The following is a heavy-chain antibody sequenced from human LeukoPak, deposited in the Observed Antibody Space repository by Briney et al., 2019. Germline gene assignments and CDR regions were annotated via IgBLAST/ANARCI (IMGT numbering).Heavy chain of an antibody. J-gene: IGHJ4*02. Sequence: SETLSLTCTVSGGSISSYYWSWIRQPPGKGLEWIGYIYYSGSTNYNPSLKSRVTISVDTSKNQFSLKLSSVTAEDTAMYYCASALKRGSAGTLIDHWGQGTLVTVSS. V-gene: IGHV4-59*01. CDR1: GGSISSYY. D-gene: IGHD6-13*01. CDR3: ASALKRGSAGTLIDH. CDR2: IYYSGST.